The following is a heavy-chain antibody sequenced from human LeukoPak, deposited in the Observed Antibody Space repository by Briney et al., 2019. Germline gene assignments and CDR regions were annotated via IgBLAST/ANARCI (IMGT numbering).Heavy chain of an antibody. Sequence: SETLSLTCTVSGGSISSYYWSWIRQPAGKGLEWIGRIYTSGSTNYNPSLKSRVTMSVGTSKNQFSLKLSSVTAADTAVYYCARDVLQWLPLGDWFDPWGQGTLVTVSS. D-gene: IGHD6-19*01. CDR3: ARDVLQWLPLGDWFDP. CDR2: IYTSGST. CDR1: GGSISSYY. J-gene: IGHJ5*02. V-gene: IGHV4-4*07.